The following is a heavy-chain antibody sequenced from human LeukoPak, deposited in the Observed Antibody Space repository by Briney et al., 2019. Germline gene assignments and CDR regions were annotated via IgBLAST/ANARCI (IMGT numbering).Heavy chain of an antibody. D-gene: IGHD2-15*01. CDR2: ISGSGGST. Sequence: PGGSLRLSCEGSGFIFNNFGMHWVRQAPGKGLEWVSAISGSGGSTYYADSVKGRFTISRDNSKNTLYLQMNSLRAEDTAVYYCAKAVDYYYYYYMDVWGKGTTVTVSS. CDR1: GFIFNNFG. J-gene: IGHJ6*03. V-gene: IGHV3-23*01. CDR3: AKAVDYYYYYYMDV.